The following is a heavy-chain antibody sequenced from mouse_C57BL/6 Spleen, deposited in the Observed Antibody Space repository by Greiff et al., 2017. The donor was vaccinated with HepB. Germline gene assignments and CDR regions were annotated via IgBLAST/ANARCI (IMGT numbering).Heavy chain of an antibody. Sequence: QVQLKESGPGLVQPSQSLSITCTVSGFSFTSYGVHWVRQSPGKGLEWLGVIWRGGSTDYNAAFMSRLSITKDNSKSQVFFKMNSLQADDTAIYYCAKDSSGYVRYYAMDYWGQGTSVTVSS. V-gene: IGHV2-5*01. J-gene: IGHJ4*01. D-gene: IGHD3-2*02. CDR2: IWRGGST. CDR3: AKDSSGYVRYYAMDY. CDR1: GFSFTSYG.